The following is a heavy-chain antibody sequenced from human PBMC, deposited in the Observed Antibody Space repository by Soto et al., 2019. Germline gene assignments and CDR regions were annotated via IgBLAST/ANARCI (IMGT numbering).Heavy chain of an antibody. CDR1: GFTFSSYA. CDR2: ISGSGGST. CDR3: AKDAVLRFLEWSPYYYYGMDV. D-gene: IGHD3-3*01. V-gene: IGHV3-23*01. J-gene: IGHJ6*02. Sequence: PGGSLRLSCAASGFTFSSYAMSWVRQAPGKGLEWVSAISGSGGSTYYADSVKGRFTISRDNSKNTLYLQMNSLGAEDTAVYYCAKDAVLRFLEWSPYYYYGMDVWGQGTTVTVSS.